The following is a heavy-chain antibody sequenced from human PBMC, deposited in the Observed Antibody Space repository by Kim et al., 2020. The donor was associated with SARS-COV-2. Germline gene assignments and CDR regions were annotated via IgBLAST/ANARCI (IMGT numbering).Heavy chain of an antibody. V-gene: IGHV3-49*03. CDR3: TSNSRLLFSDRFFDH. CDR2: IRSKAYRGTT. D-gene: IGHD3-10*01. Sequence: GGSLRLSCTISGFTFGDYAMSWFRQAPGKGLEWVGFIRSKAYRGTTEYAASVKGRFTISRDDSNYIAYLQIDSLRTEDTAVYYCTSNSRLLFSDRFFDHWGQGTLVTVSS. J-gene: IGHJ4*02. CDR1: GFTFGDYA.